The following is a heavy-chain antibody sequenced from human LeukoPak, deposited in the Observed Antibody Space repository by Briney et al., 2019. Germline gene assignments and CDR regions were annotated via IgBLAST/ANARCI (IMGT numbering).Heavy chain of an antibody. Sequence: PGGSLRLSCAASGFTFSSYWMSWVRQAPGKGLEWVAVISYDGSNKYYADSVKGRFTISRDNSKNTLYLQMNSLRAEDTAVYYCAKDRGGCSGGSCYLDYWGQGTLVTVSS. CDR1: GFTFSSYW. V-gene: IGHV3-30*18. J-gene: IGHJ4*02. D-gene: IGHD2-15*01. CDR2: ISYDGSNK. CDR3: AKDRGGCSGGSCYLDY.